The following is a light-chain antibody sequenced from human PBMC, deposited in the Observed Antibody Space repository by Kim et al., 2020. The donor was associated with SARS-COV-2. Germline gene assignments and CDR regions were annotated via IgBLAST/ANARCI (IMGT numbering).Light chain of an antibody. CDR2: DAS. J-gene: IGKJ4*01. Sequence: EIVLTQSPVTLSLSPGERATLSCRASHSVSIYLAWYKQKPGQAPRLIIRDASYRATGIPARFSASGSGTDFTLTLSSLEPEDFALYYCPQGSDWPVAFGGRAKVDI. CDR3: PQGSDWPVA. V-gene: IGKV3-11*01. CDR1: HSVSIY.